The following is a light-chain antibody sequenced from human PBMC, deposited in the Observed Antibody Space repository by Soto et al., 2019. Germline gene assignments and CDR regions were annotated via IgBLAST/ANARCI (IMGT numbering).Light chain of an antibody. V-gene: IGLV2-14*03. J-gene: IGLJ1*01. CDR3: SSYTSSSSPFV. CDR2: DVS. Sequence: QSAMTQPASVSGSPGLSITISCTGTSSDVGGYNYVSWYQHHPGNVPKLMIFDVSYRPSGVSNRFSGSKSGNTASLSISGLQAEDEADYYCSSYTSSSSPFVFGTGTKLTVL. CDR1: SSDVGGYNY.